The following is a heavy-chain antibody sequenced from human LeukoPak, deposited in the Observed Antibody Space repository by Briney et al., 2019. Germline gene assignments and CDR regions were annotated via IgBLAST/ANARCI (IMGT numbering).Heavy chain of an antibody. CDR3: AKDIAYDSSGYYSPHFDY. CDR1: GFTFSSYG. Sequence: GRSLRLSCAASGFTFSSYGMHWVRQAPGKGLEWVAVISYDGSNKYYADSVKGRFTISRDNSKNTLYLQMNSLRAEDTAVYYCAKDIAYDSSGYYSPHFDYWGQGTLVTVSS. J-gene: IGHJ4*02. CDR2: ISYDGSNK. V-gene: IGHV3-30*18. D-gene: IGHD3-22*01.